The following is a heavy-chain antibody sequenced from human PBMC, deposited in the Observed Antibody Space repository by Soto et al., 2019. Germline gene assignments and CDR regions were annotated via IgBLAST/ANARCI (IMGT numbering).Heavy chain of an antibody. CDR2: ISYDGSNK. V-gene: IGHV3-30-3*01. Sequence: QVQLVESGGGVVQPGRSLRLSCAAYGFTLSSYAMHWVRQAPGTGLEWVAVISYDGSNKYYADSVKGRFTISRDNSKNTMYRQMNSLKAEDTAVYYCAIDEIRFAWAYGMGVWRQGTTVTVTS. D-gene: IGHD1-26*01. CDR1: GFTLSSYA. CDR3: AIDEIRFAWAYGMGV. J-gene: IGHJ6*02.